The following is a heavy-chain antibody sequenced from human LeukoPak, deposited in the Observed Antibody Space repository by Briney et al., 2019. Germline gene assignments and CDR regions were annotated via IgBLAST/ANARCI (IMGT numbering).Heavy chain of an antibody. CDR3: ARGGTVTTSAYYYGMDV. D-gene: IGHD4-17*01. V-gene: IGHV1-2*04. CDR2: INPNSGGT. CDR1: GYTFTGYY. Sequence: ASVKVSCKASGYTFTGYYMHWVRQAPGQGLEWMGWINPNSGGTNYAQKFQGWVTMTRDTSISTAHVELSRLRSDDTAVYYCARGGTVTTSAYYYGMDVWGQGTTVTVSS. J-gene: IGHJ6*02.